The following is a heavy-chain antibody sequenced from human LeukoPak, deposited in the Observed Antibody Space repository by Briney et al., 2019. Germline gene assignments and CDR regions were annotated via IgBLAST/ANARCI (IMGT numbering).Heavy chain of an antibody. J-gene: IGHJ4*02. V-gene: IGHV1-69*04. D-gene: IGHD1-1*01. CDR1: GGTFSSYA. Sequence: SVKVSCKASGGTFSSYAISWVRQAPGQGLEWMGRIIPILGIANYAQKFQGRVTITADKSTSTAYMELSSLRAEDTALYYCAKETSWSIDYWGQGTLVTVSS. CDR2: IIPILGIA. CDR3: AKETSWSIDY.